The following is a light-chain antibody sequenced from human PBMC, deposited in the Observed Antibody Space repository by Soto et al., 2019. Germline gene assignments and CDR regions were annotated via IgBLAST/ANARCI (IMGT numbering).Light chain of an antibody. CDR2: DAS. Sequence: EIVLTQSPATLSLSPWERATLSFMASQSVSSYLAWYQQKPGQAPRLLIYDASNRATGIPARFSGSGSGTDFSLTIRGLKPEDFAVYYCQQYSMSPNTFGQGTRLEIK. J-gene: IGKJ5*01. CDR1: QSVSSY. CDR3: QQYSMSPNT. V-gene: IGKV3-11*01.